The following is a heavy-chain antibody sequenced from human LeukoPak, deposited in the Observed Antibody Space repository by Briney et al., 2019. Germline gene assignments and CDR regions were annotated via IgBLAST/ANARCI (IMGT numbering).Heavy chain of an antibody. J-gene: IGHJ4*02. Sequence: GGSLRLSCAASGFTFSSYSMNWVRQAPGKGLEWVSYISSSSSTIYYADSVKGRFTISRDNSKNTLYLQMNSLRAEDTAVYYCARAPYSSGWFIREEYFDYWGQGTLVTVSS. V-gene: IGHV3-48*01. D-gene: IGHD6-19*01. CDR2: ISSSSSTI. CDR1: GFTFSSYS. CDR3: ARAPYSSGWFIREEYFDY.